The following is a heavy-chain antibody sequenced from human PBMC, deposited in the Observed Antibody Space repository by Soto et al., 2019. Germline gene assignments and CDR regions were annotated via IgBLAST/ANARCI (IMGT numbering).Heavy chain of an antibody. CDR1: GFSFGTYG. D-gene: IGHD3-10*01. CDR2: ISYDGSNK. CDR3: ATLLLPYYYGSGSYYYGMDV. Sequence: PGGSLRLSCAASGFSFGTYGMHWVRQAPGKGLEWVAVISYDGSNKYYADSVKGRFTISRDNSKNTLYLQMNSLRAEDTAVYYCATLLLPYYYGSGSYYYGMDVWGQGTTVTVSS. J-gene: IGHJ6*02. V-gene: IGHV3-30*03.